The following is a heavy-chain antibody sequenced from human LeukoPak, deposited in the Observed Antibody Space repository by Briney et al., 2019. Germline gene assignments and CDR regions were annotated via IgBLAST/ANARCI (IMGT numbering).Heavy chain of an antibody. V-gene: IGHV4-59*01. CDR3: ARNPGDWFDP. J-gene: IGHJ5*02. Sequence: SETLSLTCTVSGGSISSYYWSWIRQPPGKGLEWIGYIYYSGSTNYNPSLKSRVTISVDTSKNQFSLKLSSVTAADTAVYYCARNPGDWFDPWGQGTLVTVST. CDR2: IYYSGST. D-gene: IGHD1-14*01. CDR1: GGSISSYY.